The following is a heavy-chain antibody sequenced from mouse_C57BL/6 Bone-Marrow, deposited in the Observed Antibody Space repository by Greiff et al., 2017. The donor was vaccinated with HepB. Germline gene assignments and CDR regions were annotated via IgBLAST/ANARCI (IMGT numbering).Heavy chain of an antibody. CDR3: ARWRWAFAY. V-gene: IGHV1-81*01. Sequence: QVQLQQSGAELARPGASVKLSCKASGYTFTSYGISWVKQRTGQGLEWIGEIYPRSGNTYYNEKFKDKATLTADKSSSTAYMELRSLTSEDSAVYFCARWRWAFAYWGQGTLVTVSA. J-gene: IGHJ3*01. D-gene: IGHD4-1*01. CDR1: GYTFTSYG. CDR2: IYPRSGNT.